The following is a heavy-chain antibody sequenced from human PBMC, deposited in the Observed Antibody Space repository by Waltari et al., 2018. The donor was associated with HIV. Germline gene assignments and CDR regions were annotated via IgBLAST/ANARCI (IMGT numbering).Heavy chain of an antibody. CDR3: DGGMVGRCYYPDFYFDY. D-gene: IGHD1-26*01. Sequence: QVQLVQSGAELKKPGASVKVSCKASGYTFTSYGITWVRQAPGQGLERMGWSKYYNVDKSSIQDIHDRGTYANDTTTHTAYWESSTLGANDTPGYYCDGGMVGRCYYPDFYFDYWVLGSLVTVSS. CDR2: SKYYNVDK. CDR1: GYTFTSYG. V-gene: IGHV1-18*01. J-gene: IGHJ4*02.